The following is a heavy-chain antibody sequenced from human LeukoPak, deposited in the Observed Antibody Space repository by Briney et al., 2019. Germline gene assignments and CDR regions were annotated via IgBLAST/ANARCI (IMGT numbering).Heavy chain of an antibody. V-gene: IGHV3-48*01. D-gene: IGHD2-2*01. Sequence: GGSLRLSCAASGFTFSSYSMNWVRQAPGKGLEWVSYISSSSSNIYSADSVKGRFTISRDNAKNSLYLQMNSLRAEDTAVYYCARYCSSTSCYAFGYWGQGTLVTVSS. J-gene: IGHJ4*02. CDR3: ARYCSSTSCYAFGY. CDR2: ISSSSSNI. CDR1: GFTFSSYS.